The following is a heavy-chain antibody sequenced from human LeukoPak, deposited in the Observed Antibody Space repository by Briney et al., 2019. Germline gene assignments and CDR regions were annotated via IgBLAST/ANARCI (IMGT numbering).Heavy chain of an antibody. V-gene: IGHV3-66*01. CDR2: IYSGGST. Sequence: GGSLRLSCAASGFTVSSNYMSWVRQAPGKGLEWVSVIYSGGSTYYADSVKGRFTISRDNSKNTLYLQMNSLRADDTAVYYCARSRAAVVMGELIPSFYYGMDVWGQGTTVTVSS. CDR1: GFTVSSNY. CDR3: ARSRAAVVMGELIPSFYYGMDV. D-gene: IGHD3-16*01. J-gene: IGHJ6*02.